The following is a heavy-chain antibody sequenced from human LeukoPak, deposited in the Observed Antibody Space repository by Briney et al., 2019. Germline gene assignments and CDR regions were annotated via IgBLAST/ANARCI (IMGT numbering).Heavy chain of an antibody. V-gene: IGHV4-59*08. CDR1: GGSISSYY. CDR2: IYYSGST. J-gene: IGHJ4*02. Sequence: NPSETLSLTCTVSGGSISSYYWSWIRQPPGKGLEWIGYIYYSGSTNYNPSLKSRVTISVDTSKNQFSLKLSSVTAADTAVYYCARQYCSGGSCYEDYWGQGTLVTVSS. CDR3: ARQYCSGGSCYEDY. D-gene: IGHD2-15*01.